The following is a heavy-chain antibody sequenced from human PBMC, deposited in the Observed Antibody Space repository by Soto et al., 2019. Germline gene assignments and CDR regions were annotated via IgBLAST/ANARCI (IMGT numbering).Heavy chain of an antibody. Sequence: QVQLVESGGGVVQPGRSLRLSCAASGFTFSSYGMHWVRQAPGKGLEWVAVIWYDGSNKYYADSVKGRFTISRDNSKNTLYLLMNSLRAEDTAVYYCARDPSYYDFWSGYWTHSYYFDYWGQGTLVTVSS. J-gene: IGHJ4*02. CDR3: ARDPSYYDFWSGYWTHSYYFDY. D-gene: IGHD3-3*01. CDR2: IWYDGSNK. CDR1: GFTFSSYG. V-gene: IGHV3-33*01.